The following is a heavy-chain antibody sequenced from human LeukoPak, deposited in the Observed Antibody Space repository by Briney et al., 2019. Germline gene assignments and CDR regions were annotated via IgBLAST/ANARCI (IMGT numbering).Heavy chain of an antibody. V-gene: IGHV4-34*01. D-gene: IGHD5-12*01. Sequence: SQTLSLTCAVYGGSFSGYYWSWIRQPPGKGLEWIGEINHSGSTNYNPSLKSRVTISVDTSKNQFSLKLSSVTAADTAVYYCARARGYSGYGDYWGQGTLVTVSS. CDR3: ARARGYSGYGDY. CDR2: INHSGST. CDR1: GGSFSGYY. J-gene: IGHJ4*02.